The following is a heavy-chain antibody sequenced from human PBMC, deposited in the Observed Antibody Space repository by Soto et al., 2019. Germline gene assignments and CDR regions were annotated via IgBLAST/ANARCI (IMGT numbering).Heavy chain of an antibody. V-gene: IGHV3-21*02. Sequence: EVQLVESGGGLVKPGGSLRLSCAASGFTFSSYNMNWVRQAPGKGLEWVSSITGSSNYIYYADSVKGRFTISRDNAKNSLSLNMTSPTTQDTAVYYRARPAVPGTWVTDWDFALWGRGTLGTLAS. CDR1: GFTFSSYN. CDR3: ARPAVPGTWVTDWDFAL. D-gene: IGHD6-19*01. CDR2: ITGSSNYI. J-gene: IGHJ2*01.